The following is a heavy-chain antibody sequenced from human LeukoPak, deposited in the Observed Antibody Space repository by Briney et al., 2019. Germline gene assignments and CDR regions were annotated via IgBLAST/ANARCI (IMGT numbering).Heavy chain of an antibody. CDR3: ARDAPGYCSSTSCYNPGAFDI. J-gene: IGHJ3*02. CDR1: GYTFTSYA. CDR2: INAGNGNT. D-gene: IGHD2-2*02. Sequence: ASVKVSCKAPGYTFTSYAMHWVRQAPGQRLEWMGWINAGNGNTKYSQKFQGRVTITRDTSASTAYMELSSLRSEDTAVYYCARDAPGYCSSTSCYNPGAFDIWGQGTMVTVSS. V-gene: IGHV1-3*01.